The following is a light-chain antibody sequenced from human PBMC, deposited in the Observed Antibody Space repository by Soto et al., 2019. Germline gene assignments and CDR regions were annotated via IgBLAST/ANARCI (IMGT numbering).Light chain of an antibody. CDR3: CSYTTTTWV. J-gene: IGLJ3*02. CDR2: EVN. V-gene: IGLV2-14*01. Sequence: QSVLTQPASVSGSPGQSITISCTGTSSDVGGYNYVSWYQQYPGKAPKLMIFEVNNRPSGVSNRFSGSKSGNTASLTISGLQPEDEAEYYCCSYTTTTWVFGGGTKLTVL. CDR1: SSDVGGYNY.